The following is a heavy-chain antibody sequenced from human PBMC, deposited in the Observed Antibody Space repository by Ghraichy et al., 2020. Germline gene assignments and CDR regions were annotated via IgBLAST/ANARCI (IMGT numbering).Heavy chain of an antibody. V-gene: IGHV3-23*01. J-gene: IGHJ3*02. CDR2: VSSSGGST. CDR1: GFTFSSYA. CDR3: AKASKAHWNEDGFDI. Sequence: GGSMRLSCAASGFTFSSYAMTWVRQAPGKGLEWVSLVSSSGGSTYYADSVKGRFTISRDNSKNTLFLQMNSLRAEDTAVYYCAKASKAHWNEDGFDIWGQGTMVTVSA. D-gene: IGHD1-1*01.